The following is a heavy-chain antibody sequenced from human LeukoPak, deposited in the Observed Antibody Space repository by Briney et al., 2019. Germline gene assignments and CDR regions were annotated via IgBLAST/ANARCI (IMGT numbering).Heavy chain of an antibody. CDR3: ARGSYCGSGSYYSAFDI. D-gene: IGHD3-10*01. CDR1: GYTFTGYY. Sequence: GASVKVSCKASGYTFTGYYMHWVRQAPGQGLEWMGWINTNTGNPKYTQGLTGRFVFSLDTSVSTAYLQISSVKAEDTAVYYCARGSYCGSGSYYSAFDIWGQGTMVTVSS. V-gene: IGHV7-4-1*02. J-gene: IGHJ3*02. CDR2: INTNTGNP.